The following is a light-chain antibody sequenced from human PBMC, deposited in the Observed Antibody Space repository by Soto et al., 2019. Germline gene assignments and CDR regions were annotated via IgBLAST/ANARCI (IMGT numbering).Light chain of an antibody. CDR2: GAS. CDR3: QQRSNWPPWT. V-gene: IGKV3D-20*02. J-gene: IGKJ1*01. Sequence: EIVLTQSPGTLSLSPGDGATLSCSASQSISSSNVAWYQQKPGQAPRLLIYGASSRATGIPARFSGSGSGTDFTLTISSLEPEDFAVYYCQQRSNWPPWTFGQGTKVDNK. CDR1: QSISSSN.